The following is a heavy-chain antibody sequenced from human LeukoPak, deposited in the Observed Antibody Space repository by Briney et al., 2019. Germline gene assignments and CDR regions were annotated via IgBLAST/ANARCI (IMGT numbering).Heavy chain of an antibody. Sequence: ASVKVSCKASGYTFTSYDINWVRQATGQGLEWMGWMNPNSGNTGYAQKFQGRVTITAYKSTSTAYMELSSLRSEDTAVYYCASTNAYDYSNAEVDYWGQGTLVTVSS. D-gene: IGHD4-11*01. CDR2: MNPNSGNT. CDR1: GYTFTSYD. V-gene: IGHV1-8*01. J-gene: IGHJ4*02. CDR3: ASTNAYDYSNAEVDY.